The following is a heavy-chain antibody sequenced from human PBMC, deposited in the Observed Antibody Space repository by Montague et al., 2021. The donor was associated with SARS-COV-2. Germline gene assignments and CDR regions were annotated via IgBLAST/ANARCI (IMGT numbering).Heavy chain of an antibody. D-gene: IGHD5-24*01. Sequence: SETLSLTCAVYGASFNGHYWTWIRQPPGKGLEWIGEINHSGSTSYNPSLRSRVTISVDTSKNQFSLKLASVTAADTAVYYCTRRLHGFNRHYFDYWGQGTLVTVSS. J-gene: IGHJ4*02. CDR3: TRRLHGFNRHYFDY. CDR2: INHSGST. CDR1: GASFNGHY. V-gene: IGHV4-34*01.